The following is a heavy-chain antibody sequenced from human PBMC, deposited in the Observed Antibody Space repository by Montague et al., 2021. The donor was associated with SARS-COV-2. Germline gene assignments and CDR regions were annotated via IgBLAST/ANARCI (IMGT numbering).Heavy chain of an antibody. J-gene: IGHJ6*02. CDR1: GFTFSSYW. Sequence: CLSLSCAASGFTFSSYWMHWVRQAPGKGLVWVSRIDSDGSSTSYADSVKGRFTISRDNAKNTLYLQMNSLRVEDTAVYYCAVLYSGHDYYGMDVWGQGTTVTVSS. CDR2: IDSDGSST. CDR3: AVLYSGHDYYGMDV. D-gene: IGHD5-12*01. V-gene: IGHV3-74*01.